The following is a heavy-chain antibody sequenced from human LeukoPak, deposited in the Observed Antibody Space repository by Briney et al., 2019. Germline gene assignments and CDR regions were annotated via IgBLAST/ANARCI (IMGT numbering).Heavy chain of an antibody. V-gene: IGHV4-38-2*02. D-gene: IGHD1-26*01. J-gene: IGHJ4*02. CDR2: MFHSGTT. CDR3: ARGKIRGSHIHY. Sequence: SETLSLTCTVSGYSISSGYYWGWIRQPPGKGLEWIGGMFHSGTTYYNPSLKSRVTISVDTSKNHFSLKVRSVTAADTAVYFCARGKIRGSHIHYWGQGTLVTVSS. CDR1: GYSISSGYY.